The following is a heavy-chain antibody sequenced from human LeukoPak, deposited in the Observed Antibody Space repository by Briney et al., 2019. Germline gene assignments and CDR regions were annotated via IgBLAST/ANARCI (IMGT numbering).Heavy chain of an antibody. V-gene: IGHV3-7*01. CDR1: GFTFSSYG. CDR3: ARDGRVGYDFWSGYYPDY. CDR2: IKQDGSEK. Sequence: GGSLRLSCAASGFTFSSYGMHWVRQAPGKGLEWVANIKQDGSEKYYVDSVKGRFTISRDNAKNSLYLQMNSLRAEDTAVYYCARDGRVGYDFWSGYYPDYWGQGTLVTVSS. D-gene: IGHD3-3*01. J-gene: IGHJ4*02.